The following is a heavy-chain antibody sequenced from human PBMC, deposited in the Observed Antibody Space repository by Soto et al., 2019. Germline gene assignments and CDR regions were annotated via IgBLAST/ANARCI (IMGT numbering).Heavy chain of an antibody. CDR2: MNPNSGNT. V-gene: IGHV1-8*01. D-gene: IGHD1-1*01. J-gene: IGHJ6*02. CDR3: ARGNWNDYYYYYGMDV. CDR1: GYTFISYD. Sequence: QVQLVQSGAEVKKPGASVKVSCKASGYTFISYDINWVRQATGQGLEWMGWMNPNSGNTGYAQKFQGRVTMTRNTSISTAYMELSSLRSEDTAVYYCARGNWNDYYYYYGMDVWGQGTTVTVSS.